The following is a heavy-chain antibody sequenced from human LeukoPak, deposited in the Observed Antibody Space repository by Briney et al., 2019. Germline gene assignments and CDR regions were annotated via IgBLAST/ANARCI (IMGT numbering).Heavy chain of an antibody. D-gene: IGHD2-15*01. Sequence: GGSLRLSCAASGFTFSSYAMSWVRQAPGKGLEWVSGISGSGGSTYYADSVKGRFTISRDNSKNTLYLQMNSLRAEDTAVYYCARDGGWSFDYWGQGTLVTVSS. CDR2: ISGSGGST. CDR1: GFTFSSYA. CDR3: ARDGGWSFDY. V-gene: IGHV3-23*01. J-gene: IGHJ4*02.